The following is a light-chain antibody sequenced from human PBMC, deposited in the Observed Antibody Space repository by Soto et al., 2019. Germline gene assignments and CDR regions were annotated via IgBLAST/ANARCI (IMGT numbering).Light chain of an antibody. V-gene: IGLV1-44*01. CDR3: SAWDASLKGYV. Sequence: QSVLTQPPSASGTPGQRVTISCSGSSSNIGSKTVNWYQQLPGTAPKLLIYSNYQRPSGVPYRFSGSKSGTSASLAISGLQSEDEADYYCSAWDASLKGYVFGTGTKVTVL. CDR1: SSNIGSKT. J-gene: IGLJ1*01. CDR2: SNY.